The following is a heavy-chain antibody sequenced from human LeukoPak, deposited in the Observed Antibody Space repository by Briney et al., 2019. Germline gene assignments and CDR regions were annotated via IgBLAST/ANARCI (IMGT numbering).Heavy chain of an antibody. D-gene: IGHD5-18*01. CDR2: IYYSKNT. Sequence: SETLSLTCTVSGGAISNSSAYWGWFRPPPGKGLEWIGSIYYSKNTYYNPSLKSRVTISADTSKNQFSLTLGSVSATDTAVYYCVSPRGFSYGYFDYWGQGTLVTVSS. V-gene: IGHV4-39*01. CDR1: GGAISNSSAY. CDR3: VSPRGFSYGYFDY. J-gene: IGHJ4*02.